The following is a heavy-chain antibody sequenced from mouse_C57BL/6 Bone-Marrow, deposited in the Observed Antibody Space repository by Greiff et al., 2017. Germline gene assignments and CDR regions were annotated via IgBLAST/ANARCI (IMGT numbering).Heavy chain of an antibody. CDR1: GYTFTDYY. J-gene: IGHJ4*01. CDR3: ARWGDY. Sequence: VQLQQSGPELVKPGASVKISCKASGYTFTDYYMNWVKQSHGKSLEWIGDINPYDGGTSYNQKFKGKATLTVDKSSSTAYMQLRSLTSEDSAVYYCARWGDYWGQGTSVTVSS. V-gene: IGHV1-26*01. CDR2: INPYDGGT.